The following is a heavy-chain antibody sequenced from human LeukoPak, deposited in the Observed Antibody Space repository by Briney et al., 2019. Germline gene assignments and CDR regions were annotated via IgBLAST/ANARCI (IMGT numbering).Heavy chain of an antibody. CDR1: GGSITTYY. CDR3: ARVVLSSDWAFVS. Sequence: SETLSLTCTVSGGSITTYYWGWIRQPPGKGLGWIGYIYFTGLTHYSPSLQSRVTSSVDPSKDQVSLKLISVTAADTAVYYCARVVLSSDWAFVSWGQGAMVSVCS. D-gene: IGHD2-21*01. J-gene: IGHJ3*02. V-gene: IGHV4-59*01. CDR2: IYFTGLT.